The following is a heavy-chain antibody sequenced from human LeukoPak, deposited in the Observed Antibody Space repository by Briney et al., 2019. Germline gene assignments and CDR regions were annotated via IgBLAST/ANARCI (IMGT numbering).Heavy chain of an antibody. CDR3: AGPLGGYYDSSGSADWFDP. V-gene: IGHV1-18*01. D-gene: IGHD3-22*01. CDR1: GYTFTSYG. CDR2: ISAYNGNT. J-gene: IGHJ5*02. Sequence: ASVKVSCKASGYTFTSYGISWVRQAPGQGLEWMGWISAYNGNTNYAQKLQGRVTMTTDTSTSTAYMELRSLRSEDTAVYYCAGPLGGYYDSSGSADWFDPWGQGTLVTVSS.